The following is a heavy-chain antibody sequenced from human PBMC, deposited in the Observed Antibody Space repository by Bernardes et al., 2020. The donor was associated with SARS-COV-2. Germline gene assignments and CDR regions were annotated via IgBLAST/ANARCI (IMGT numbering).Heavy chain of an antibody. V-gene: IGHV4-59*01. CDR3: ARAYSYGYRYFDY. J-gene: IGHJ4*02. D-gene: IGHD5-18*01. Sequence: SETLSLTRTVSGGSISSYYWSWIRQPPGKGLEWIGYIYYSGSTNYNPSLKSRVTISVDTSKNQFSLKLSSVTAADTAVYYCARAYSYGYRYFDYWGQGTLVTVSS. CDR1: GGSISSYY. CDR2: IYYSGST.